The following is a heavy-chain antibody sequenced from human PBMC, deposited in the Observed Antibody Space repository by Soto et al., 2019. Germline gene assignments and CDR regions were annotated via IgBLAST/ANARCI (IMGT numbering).Heavy chain of an antibody. D-gene: IGHD3-22*01. CDR3: AAGSPYTMIGHY. Sequence: SVKVSCKASGFTFTSSAVQWVRQARGQRLEWIGWIVVGSGNTNYAQKFQERVTITRDMSTSTAYMELSSLRSEDTAVYYCAAGSPYTMIGHYWGQGTLVTAPQ. V-gene: IGHV1-58*01. J-gene: IGHJ4*02. CDR1: GFTFTSSA. CDR2: IVVGSGNT.